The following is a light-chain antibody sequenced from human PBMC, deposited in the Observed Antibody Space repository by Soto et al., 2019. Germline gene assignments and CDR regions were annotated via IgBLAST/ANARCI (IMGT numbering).Light chain of an antibody. Sequence: EIVLTQSPATLSLSPGERATLSCRASQSVGSFLAWYQQKPGQAPRLLIYDVSKRAADIPARFSGSGSGTDFTLTIVSLEPEDFAVYYCQQHMNWLTFGGGTKVEIK. CDR3: QQHMNWLT. J-gene: IGKJ4*01. CDR1: QSVGSF. V-gene: IGKV3-11*01. CDR2: DVS.